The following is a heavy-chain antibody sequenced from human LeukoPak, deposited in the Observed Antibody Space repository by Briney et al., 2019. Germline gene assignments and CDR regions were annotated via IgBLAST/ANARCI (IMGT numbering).Heavy chain of an antibody. Sequence: ASVKVSCKASGYTFTSYDINWVRQATGQGLEWMGWMNPNSGNTGYAQKFQGRVTMTRNTSISTAYMELRSLRSDDTAVYYCARDPVTIFGVVTPGSNWFDPWGQGTLVTVSS. V-gene: IGHV1-8*01. D-gene: IGHD3-3*01. CDR1: GYTFTSYD. CDR3: ARDPVTIFGVVTPGSNWFDP. CDR2: MNPNSGNT. J-gene: IGHJ5*02.